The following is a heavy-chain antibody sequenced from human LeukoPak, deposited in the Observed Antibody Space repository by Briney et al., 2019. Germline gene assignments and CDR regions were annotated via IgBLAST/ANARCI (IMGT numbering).Heavy chain of an antibody. J-gene: IGHJ4*02. D-gene: IGHD2/OR15-2a*01. Sequence: GGSLRLSCAASGFTFSSYWMSWVRQAPGKGLVWVSHINSDGSWTSYADSVKGRFTISKDNAKNTVYLQMNNLRAEDTAVYYCVSFYETYWGRGTLVTVSS. CDR3: VSFYETY. V-gene: IGHV3-74*01. CDR1: GFTFSSYW. CDR2: INSDGSWT.